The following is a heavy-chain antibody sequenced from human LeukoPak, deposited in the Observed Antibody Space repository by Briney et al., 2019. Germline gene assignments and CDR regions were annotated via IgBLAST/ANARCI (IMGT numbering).Heavy chain of an antibody. Sequence: GGSLRLSCSASGFTFSTYPMHWVRQAPGKGLEYVSPIFANGDITSYAASVKGRFTTSRDNSKNTLYLQMSSLRPEDTAVYYCVKSPSDGLDVWGQGATVTVSS. CDR2: IFANGDIT. CDR1: GFTFSTYP. J-gene: IGHJ6*02. CDR3: VKSPSDGLDV. V-gene: IGHV3-64D*09.